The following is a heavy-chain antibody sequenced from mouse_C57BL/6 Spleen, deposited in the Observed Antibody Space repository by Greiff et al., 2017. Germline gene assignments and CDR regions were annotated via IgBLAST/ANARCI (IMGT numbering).Heavy chain of an antibody. CDR2: ISDGGSYT. Sequence: KLVESGGGLVKPGGSLKLSCAASGFTFSSYAMSWVRQTPEKRLEWVATISDGGSYTYYPDNVKGRFTISRDNAKNNLYLQMSHLKSEDTAMYYCAREGYWGQGTTLTVSS. V-gene: IGHV5-4*01. CDR1: GFTFSSYA. J-gene: IGHJ2*01. CDR3: AREGY.